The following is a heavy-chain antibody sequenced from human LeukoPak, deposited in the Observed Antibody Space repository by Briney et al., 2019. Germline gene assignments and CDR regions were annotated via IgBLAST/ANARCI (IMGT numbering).Heavy chain of an antibody. CDR2: IIPIFGTA. J-gene: IGHJ6*03. CDR3: ARGSGQVAVGHYYYYYMDV. D-gene: IGHD2-15*01. CDR1: GGTFSSYA. Sequence: SVKVSCKASGGTFSSYAISWVRQAPGQGLEWMGGIIPIFGTANYAQKFQGRVTITADESTSTAYMELSSLRSEDTAVYYCARGSGQVAVGHYYYYYMDVWGKGTTVTVSS. V-gene: IGHV1-69*13.